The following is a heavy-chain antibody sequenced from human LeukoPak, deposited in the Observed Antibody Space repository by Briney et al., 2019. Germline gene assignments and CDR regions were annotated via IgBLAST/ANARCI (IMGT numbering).Heavy chain of an antibody. Sequence: PGGSLRLSCAASGFTFSSYAMHWVRQAPGKGLEWVAVISYDGSEKHYADPVKGRFTTSRDNSKNTLDLQMNSLRAEDTAVYYCAREGSSGYYPYWGQGILVTVSS. D-gene: IGHD3-22*01. V-gene: IGHV3-30-3*01. J-gene: IGHJ4*02. CDR2: ISYDGSEK. CDR3: AREGSSGYYPY. CDR1: GFTFSSYA.